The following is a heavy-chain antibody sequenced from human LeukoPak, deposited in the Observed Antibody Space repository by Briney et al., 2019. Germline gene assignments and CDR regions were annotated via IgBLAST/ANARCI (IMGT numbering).Heavy chain of an antibody. D-gene: IGHD5-24*01. J-gene: IGHJ3*02. V-gene: IGHV4-61*02. Sequence: PSQTLSLTCTVSSGSINSDGYYWSWIRQPAGKGLEWMGRVYSSGSANYSPSLKSRVIILIDTSKNQFSLRLSSVTAADTAVYYCARVYRKDVYNFDGFDIWGQGTMVTVSS. CDR3: ARVYRKDVYNFDGFDI. CDR2: VYSSGSA. CDR1: SGSINSDGYY.